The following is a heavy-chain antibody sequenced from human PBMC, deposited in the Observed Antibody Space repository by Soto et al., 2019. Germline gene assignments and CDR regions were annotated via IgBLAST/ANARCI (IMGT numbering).Heavy chain of an antibody. CDR1: GFTFSSYG. Sequence: GGSLRLSCAASGFTFSSYGMHWVRQAPGKGLEWVAVISYDGSNKYYADSVKGRFTISRDNSKNTLYLQMNSLRAEDTAVYYCAKNWVDGGVESYYFDYWGQGTLVTVSS. J-gene: IGHJ4*02. D-gene: IGHD3-3*01. CDR3: AKNWVDGGVESYYFDY. CDR2: ISYDGSNK. V-gene: IGHV3-30*18.